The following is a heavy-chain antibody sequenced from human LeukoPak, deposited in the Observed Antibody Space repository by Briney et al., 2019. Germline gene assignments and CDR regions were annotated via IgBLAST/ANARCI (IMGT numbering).Heavy chain of an antibody. J-gene: IGHJ4*02. Sequence: SETLSLTCTVSGGSISSYYWSWIRQPPGNGLEWIGYIYYSGSTNDNPSLKSRVTISVDTSKNQFSLKLSSVTAADTPMYYSARESYSSGWFLVDYWGQGTLVTVSS. CDR2: IYYSGST. CDR1: GGSISSYY. V-gene: IGHV4-59*01. CDR3: ARESYSSGWFLVDY. D-gene: IGHD6-19*01.